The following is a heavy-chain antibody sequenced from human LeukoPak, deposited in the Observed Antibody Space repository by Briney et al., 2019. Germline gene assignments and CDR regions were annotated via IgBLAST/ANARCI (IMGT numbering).Heavy chain of an antibody. CDR3: AKDRYYDSRRAYDY. J-gene: IGHJ4*02. V-gene: IGHV3-23*01. CDR1: GFTFSSYA. CDR2: LSGGGGDT. Sequence: GGSLRLSCAASGFTFSSYAMSWVRQAPGKGPEWVSSLSGGGGDTYYADSVNGRFTISRDNSKKTLYLQMDSLRAEDTAVYYCAKDRYYDSRRAYDYWGQGTLVTVSS. D-gene: IGHD3-22*01.